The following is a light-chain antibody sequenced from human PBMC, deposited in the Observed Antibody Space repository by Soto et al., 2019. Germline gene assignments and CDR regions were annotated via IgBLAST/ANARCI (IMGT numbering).Light chain of an antibody. Sequence: QSVLTQPASVSGSPGQSITISCTGTSSDVGGYNSVSWFQQHPSKAPKLMIYEVSNRPSGVSNRFSGSKSGNTASLTISGLQAEDEADYYCSSYTSSSPYVFGTGTKVTVL. CDR2: EVS. V-gene: IGLV2-14*01. CDR1: SSDVGGYNS. J-gene: IGLJ1*01. CDR3: SSYTSSSPYV.